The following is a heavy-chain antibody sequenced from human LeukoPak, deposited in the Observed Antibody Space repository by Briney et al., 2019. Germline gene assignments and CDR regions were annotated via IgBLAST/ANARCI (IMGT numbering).Heavy chain of an antibody. CDR2: FDPEDGET. D-gene: IGHD2-21*02. V-gene: IGHV1-24*01. CDR1: GYTLTELS. CDR3: ATDIYCGGDCLDDY. J-gene: IGHJ4*02. Sequence: ASVKVSCEVSGYTLTELSMRWVRQAPGKGLEWMGGFDPEDGETIYAQKFQGRVTMTEDTSTDTAYMELSSLRSEDTAVYYCATDIYCGGDCLDDYWGQGTLVTVSS.